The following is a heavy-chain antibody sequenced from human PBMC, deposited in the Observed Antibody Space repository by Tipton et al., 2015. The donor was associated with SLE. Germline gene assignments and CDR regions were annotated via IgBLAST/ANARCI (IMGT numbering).Heavy chain of an antibody. Sequence: SLRLSCAASGFTFGTYDMSWVRQAPGKGLEWISYISSSTTTIFYADSVKGRFTLSRDNAKNSLSLQMNSLRAEDTAVYYCVRTPGYCSGGTCYLWFDPWGQGTLVTVSS. D-gene: IGHD2-15*01. J-gene: IGHJ5*02. V-gene: IGHV3-48*01. CDR1: GFTFGTYD. CDR2: ISSSTTTI. CDR3: VRTPGYCSGGTCYLWFDP.